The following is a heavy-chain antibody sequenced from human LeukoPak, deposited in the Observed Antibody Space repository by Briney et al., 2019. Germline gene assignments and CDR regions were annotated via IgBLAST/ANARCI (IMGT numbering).Heavy chain of an antibody. CDR2: IFGSGGSP. V-gene: IGHV3-23*01. D-gene: IGHD3-10*01. Sequence: GGSLRLSCEASGFTFGSHAMYWVRQAPGKGLEWVAGIFGSGGSPHYADSVKGRFTISRDSAKNSLYLQMNSLRPEDTALYYCAKTDYYGSGSYYATTDWGQGTLVTVAS. CDR1: GFTFGSHA. J-gene: IGHJ4*02. CDR3: AKTDYYGSGSYYATTD.